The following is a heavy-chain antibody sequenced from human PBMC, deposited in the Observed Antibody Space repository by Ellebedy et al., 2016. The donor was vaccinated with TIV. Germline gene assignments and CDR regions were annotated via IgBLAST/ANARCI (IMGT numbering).Heavy chain of an antibody. J-gene: IGHJ6*03. CDR3: ARRDIVLVTVEEYYYCMDV. Sequence: SETLSLTCTVSGGSMTSYYWSWIRQPPGKGLEWIGSIYDSGSTNYNPSLKSRVTISLDTSKNHFSLKPSSVTAADTAVYYCARRDIVLVTVEEYYYCMDVWGKGTTVTVSS. V-gene: IGHV4-59*12. CDR2: IYDSGST. CDR1: GGSMTSYY. D-gene: IGHD2-21*02.